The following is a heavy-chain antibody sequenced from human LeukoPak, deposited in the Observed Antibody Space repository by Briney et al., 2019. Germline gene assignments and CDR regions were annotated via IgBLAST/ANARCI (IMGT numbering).Heavy chain of an antibody. Sequence: GGSLRLSCAASGFTFSSYSMNWVRQAPGKGLEWVSSISSSSYIYYADSVKGRFTISRDNAKNSLYLQMDSLRAEDTAVYYCAREAREWTAVTTEYFDYWGQGTLVTVSS. V-gene: IGHV3-21*01. CDR1: GFTFSSYS. J-gene: IGHJ4*02. CDR3: AREAREWTAVTTEYFDY. D-gene: IGHD4-17*01. CDR2: ISSSSYI.